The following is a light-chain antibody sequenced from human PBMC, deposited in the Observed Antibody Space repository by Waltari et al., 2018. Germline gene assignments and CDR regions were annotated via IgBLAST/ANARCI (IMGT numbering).Light chain of an antibody. V-gene: IGLV3-21*02. J-gene: IGLJ2*01. Sequence: SYVLTQPPSVSVAPGQTARITCGGNNIGSKRVHWYQQKPGQAPVLVVYDDSDRPSGFPELFSGSNSGNTATLTISRVEAGDEADYYCQVWDSSSDRLVFGGGTKLTVL. CDR1: NIGSKR. CDR3: QVWDSSSDRLV. CDR2: DDS.